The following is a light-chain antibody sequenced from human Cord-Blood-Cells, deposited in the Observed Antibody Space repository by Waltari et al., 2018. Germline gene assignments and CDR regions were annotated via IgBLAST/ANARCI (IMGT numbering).Light chain of an antibody. Sequence: DIQMTQSPSSLSASVGARVTITCRASQSISSHLNWYQQKPGKAPKLLIHAASSLQSGVPSMFSGSGSGTDFTLTISSLQPEDFATYYCQQSYSTPQTFGQGTKVEIK. J-gene: IGKJ1*01. CDR2: AAS. CDR1: QSISSH. CDR3: QQSYSTPQT. V-gene: IGKV1-39*01.